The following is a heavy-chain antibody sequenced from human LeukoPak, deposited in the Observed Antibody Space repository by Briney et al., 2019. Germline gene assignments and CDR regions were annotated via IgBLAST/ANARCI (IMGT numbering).Heavy chain of an antibody. CDR2: IKQDGSEK. V-gene: IGHV3-7*03. CDR3: ARDVLAAGATGTFDI. CDR1: GFMFSRYW. D-gene: IGHD1-14*01. Sequence: GGSLRLSCAASGFMFSRYWMGWVRQAPGKGLEWVANIKQDGSEKYYVDSVKGRFTISRDNAKTSLYLQMNSLRAEDTAVYYCARDVLAAGATGTFDIWGQGTMVTVSS. J-gene: IGHJ3*02.